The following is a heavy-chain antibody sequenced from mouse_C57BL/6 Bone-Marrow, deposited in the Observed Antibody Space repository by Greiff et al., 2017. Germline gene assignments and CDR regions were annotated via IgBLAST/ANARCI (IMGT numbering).Heavy chain of an antibody. CDR1: GYTFTSYW. J-gene: IGHJ1*03. V-gene: IGHV1-64*01. CDR2: IHPNSGST. CDR3: ARSRGGYFDV. Sequence: VKLQESGAELVKPGASVKLSCKASGYTFTSYWMHWVKQRPGQGLEWIGMIHPNSGSTNYNEKFKSKATLTVDKSSSTAYMQLSSLTSEDSAVYYCARSRGGYFDVWGTGTTVTVSS.